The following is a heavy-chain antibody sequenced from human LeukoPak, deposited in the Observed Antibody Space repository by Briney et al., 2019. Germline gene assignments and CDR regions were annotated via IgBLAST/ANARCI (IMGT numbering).Heavy chain of an antibody. CDR3: ARRPYDIVTGYLEYYFDY. V-gene: IGHV5-51*01. CDR2: IYPGDSDT. J-gene: IGHJ4*02. D-gene: IGHD3-9*01. CDR1: GYSFTSYW. Sequence: GESLKISCKGSGYSFTSYWIGWVRQMPGKGLEWMGIIYPGDSDTRYSPSFQGQVTISADKSISTAYLQWSSLKASDTAIYYCARRPYDIVTGYLEYYFDYWGQGTLVTVSS.